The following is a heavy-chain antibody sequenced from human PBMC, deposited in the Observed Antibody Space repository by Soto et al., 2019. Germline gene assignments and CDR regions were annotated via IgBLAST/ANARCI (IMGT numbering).Heavy chain of an antibody. CDR1: GDSINTYY. CDR2: IYSGGST. J-gene: IGHJ4*02. CDR3: ARGPGGFGDFSLDY. D-gene: IGHD3-10*01. Sequence: SETLSLTCTVSGDSINTYYWSWIRQPAGKGLEWIGRIYSGGSTNYNPSLKSRVTMSVDTSKNQFSLKLTSVAAADTAVYYCARGPGGFGDFSLDYWGQGTLVTVSS. V-gene: IGHV4-4*07.